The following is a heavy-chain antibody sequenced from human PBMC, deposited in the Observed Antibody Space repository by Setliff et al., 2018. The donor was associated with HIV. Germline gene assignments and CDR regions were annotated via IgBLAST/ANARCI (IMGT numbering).Heavy chain of an antibody. CDR1: GFTFTAHG. CDR3: AKDGDYRSGDYDAFDI. CDR2: INYDENSE. D-gene: IGHD6-25*01. J-gene: IGHJ3*02. Sequence: VGSLRLSCAASGFTFTAHGMHWVRQAPDKGLEWVAFINYDENSEYYADSVKGRVTISRDNFRNTVDLQMNNLRPEDTAVYYCAKDGDYRSGDYDAFDIWGQGTMVTVSS. V-gene: IGHV3-30*02.